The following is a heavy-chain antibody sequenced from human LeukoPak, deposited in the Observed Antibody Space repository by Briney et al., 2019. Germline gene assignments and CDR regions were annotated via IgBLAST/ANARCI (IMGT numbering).Heavy chain of an antibody. CDR1: GFTISTYA. V-gene: IGHV3-23*01. Sequence: PGGSLRPSCAASGFTISTYAMTWVRQAPGKGLEWVSSITSSGATTYYADSVKGRFTISRDISKNTLYLQMNSLTAEDSAVYYCAKEFIAGDGHVDCDSWGQGTLVTVSS. D-gene: IGHD5-24*01. CDR2: ITSSGATT. CDR3: AKEFIAGDGHVDCDS. J-gene: IGHJ4*02.